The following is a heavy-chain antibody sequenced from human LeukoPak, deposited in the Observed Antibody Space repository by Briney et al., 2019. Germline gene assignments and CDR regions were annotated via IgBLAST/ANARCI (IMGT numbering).Heavy chain of an antibody. D-gene: IGHD5-24*01. Sequence: PPETLSLTCTVSGGSLNSGSYYWGWIRQPAGEGLEWIGRIYTSGTTNYSPSLKSQIPIPVDTSKNQFSLKLRSVTAADTAVYYCAREDGYNYEYCDYWGQGTLVTVSS. CDR2: IYTSGTT. J-gene: IGHJ4*02. CDR1: GGSLNSGSYY. V-gene: IGHV4-61*02. CDR3: AREDGYNYEYCDY.